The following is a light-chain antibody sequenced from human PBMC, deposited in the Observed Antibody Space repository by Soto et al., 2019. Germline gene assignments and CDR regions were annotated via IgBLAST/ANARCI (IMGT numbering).Light chain of an antibody. Sequence: IVLTQSPGTLSMSPGERATLSRRASQSVSNNYVAWYQQKPGQAPRLLSYGASNRATGIPDRFSGSGSGTDFTLTISRLAPEDSAVYYCQQYDSSGPFGQVTKAYIK. V-gene: IGKV3-20*01. CDR2: GAS. CDR1: QSVSNNY. CDR3: QQYDSSGP. J-gene: IGKJ1*01.